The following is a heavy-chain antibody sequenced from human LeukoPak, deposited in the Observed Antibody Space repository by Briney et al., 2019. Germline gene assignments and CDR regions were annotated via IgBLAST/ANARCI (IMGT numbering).Heavy chain of an antibody. CDR3: ARDLGALAGNRNV. CDR2: ISYSGST. D-gene: IGHD6-19*01. CDR1: GGSISSYY. J-gene: IGHJ4*02. V-gene: IGHV4-59*01. Sequence: PSETLSLTCTVSGGSISSYYWSWIRQPPGKGLEWIGYISYSGSTNYNPSLKGRVTISVDTSKNQFSLKLNSVTAADTAVYYCARDLGALAGNRNVWGQGTLVTVSS.